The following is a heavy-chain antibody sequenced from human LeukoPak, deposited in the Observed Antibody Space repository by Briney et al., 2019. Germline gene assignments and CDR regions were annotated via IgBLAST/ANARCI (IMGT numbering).Heavy chain of an antibody. CDR3: ARTRYCSGTTCFSPELFDS. V-gene: IGHV4-38-2*01. D-gene: IGHD2-2*01. CDR2: IYHSGNT. Sequence: SETLSLTCAASGYSISSGYHWGWIRQSPGKGLEWIGSIYHSGNTYYNPSLRSRVTISVDTSMNQSSLKLTSVTAADTAVYYCARTRYCSGTTCFSPELFDSWGQGTLVTVSS. J-gene: IGHJ4*02. CDR1: GYSISSGYH.